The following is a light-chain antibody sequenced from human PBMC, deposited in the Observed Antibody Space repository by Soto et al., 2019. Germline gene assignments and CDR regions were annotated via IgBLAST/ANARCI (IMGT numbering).Light chain of an antibody. Sequence: EIVLTQSPGTLSLSPGERATLSCRASQSVSSSYLAWYQQKPGQAPRLLIYGASSRATGIPDRFSGRGSGTDFTLTISRLEPEDFAVYYCQQYGSSPPLTFGGGTKVEIK. CDR3: QQYGSSPPLT. J-gene: IGKJ4*01. V-gene: IGKV3-20*01. CDR1: QSVSSSY. CDR2: GAS.